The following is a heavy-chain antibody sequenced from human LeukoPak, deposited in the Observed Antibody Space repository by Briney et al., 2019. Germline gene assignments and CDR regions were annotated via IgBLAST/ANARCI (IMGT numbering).Heavy chain of an antibody. CDR3: ASTRYDSSGYYSFDY. CDR2: INPSGGST. Sequence: ASVKVSCKASGYSFISFYIHWVRQAPGQGLEWMGVINPSGGSTAYAQQFQGRVTMTRDTSTSTVYMELSSLRSEDTAVYYCASTRYDSSGYYSFDYWGQGTLVTVSS. CDR1: GYSFISFY. D-gene: IGHD3-22*01. V-gene: IGHV1-46*01. J-gene: IGHJ4*02.